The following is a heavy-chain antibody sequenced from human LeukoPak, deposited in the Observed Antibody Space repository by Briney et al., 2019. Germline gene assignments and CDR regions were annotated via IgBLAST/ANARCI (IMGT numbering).Heavy chain of an antibody. CDR2: INRSGNT. CDR1: GEPFSGYY. J-gene: IGHJ4*02. D-gene: IGHD3-3*01. V-gene: IGHV4-34*01. CDR3: ARLVPERFFQLNPEGYYDS. Sequence: SETLSLTCRVSGEPFSGYYWSWIWQPPGKGLELIGEINRSGNTDYNPSLKSRVSISIDTSKNQVSLNLFAVTAADTAVYYCARLVPERFFQLNPEGYYDSWGQGTLVTVSS.